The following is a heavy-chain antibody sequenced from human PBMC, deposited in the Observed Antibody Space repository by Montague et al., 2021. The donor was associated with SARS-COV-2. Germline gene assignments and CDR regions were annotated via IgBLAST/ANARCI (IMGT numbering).Heavy chain of an antibody. V-gene: IGHV4-59*01. CDR2: IYYTGET. J-gene: IGHJ4*02. D-gene: IGHD3-3*01. CDR1: GGSIRSYY. CDR3: ARFWSGYVDK. Sequence: SETLSLTCSFSGGSIRSYYWCWIRLPPGKPLEWLGYIYYTGETTHNPSLKSRVTISVDTSRSQFSLRLTSVTAADTAVYFCARFWSGYVDKWSQGTLVTVSS.